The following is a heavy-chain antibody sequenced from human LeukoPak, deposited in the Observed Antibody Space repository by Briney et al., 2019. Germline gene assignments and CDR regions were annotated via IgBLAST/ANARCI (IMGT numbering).Heavy chain of an antibody. CDR1: GFAFSAYE. V-gene: IGHV3-48*03. D-gene: IGHD3-22*01. Sequence: QAGGSLRLSCLASGFAFSAYEMNWVRQAPGRGLEWVSYISGSDTTTYYADSVRGRFTIFRDNAKNSLYLQMNSLRAEDTALYYCTTLGYHLDPWGQGALVTVSS. CDR2: ISGSDTTT. CDR3: TTLGYHLDP. J-gene: IGHJ5*02.